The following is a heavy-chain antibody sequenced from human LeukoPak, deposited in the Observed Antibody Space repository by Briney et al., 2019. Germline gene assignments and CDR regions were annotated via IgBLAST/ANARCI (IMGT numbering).Heavy chain of an antibody. D-gene: IGHD3-9*01. Sequence: GGSLRLSCAASGFSLSRYWMPWVHQAPGTGLVWVSYIDNDGTDTNYADSVRGRFTVSRDNAKNTLYLQMNGLRAEDTAVYYCTRGGFDHNMDVWGKGTTVT. V-gene: IGHV3-74*01. CDR3: TRGGFDHNMDV. J-gene: IGHJ6*03. CDR1: GFSLSRYW. CDR2: IDNDGTDT.